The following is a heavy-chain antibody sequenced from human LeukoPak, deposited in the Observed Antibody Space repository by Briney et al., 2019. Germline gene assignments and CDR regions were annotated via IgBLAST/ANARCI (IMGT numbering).Heavy chain of an antibody. D-gene: IGHD3-22*01. CDR1: GFTFSSYA. J-gene: IGHJ4*02. V-gene: IGHV3-23*01. CDR2: ISGSGGST. Sequence: PGGSLRLSCAASGFTFSSYAMSWVRQAPGKGLEWVPAISGSGGSTYYADSVKGRFTISRDNSKNTLYLQMNSLRAEDTAVYYCAKRYYDSSGYYLFDYWGQGTLVTVSS. CDR3: AKRYYDSSGYYLFDY.